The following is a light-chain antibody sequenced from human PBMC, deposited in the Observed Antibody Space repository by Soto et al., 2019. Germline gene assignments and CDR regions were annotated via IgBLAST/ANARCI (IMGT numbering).Light chain of an antibody. CDR1: QSVSSN. CDR3: QQYGSSLWT. CDR2: GAS. Sequence: EIVLTQSPGPLSLSPGERATLSCRASQSVSSNLAWYQQKPGQAPRLLIYGASSRATGIPDRFSGSGSGTDFTLTISRLEPEDFAVYYCQQYGSSLWTFGQGTKVDIK. J-gene: IGKJ1*01. V-gene: IGKV3-20*01.